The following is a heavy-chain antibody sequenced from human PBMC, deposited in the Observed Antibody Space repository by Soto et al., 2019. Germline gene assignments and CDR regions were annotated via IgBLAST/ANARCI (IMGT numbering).Heavy chain of an antibody. D-gene: IGHD2-8*01. J-gene: IGHJ4*02. CDR3: ARSNGGNSFDL. CDR2: INPNNGDT. V-gene: IGHV1-2*02. Sequence: QVQLVQSGAEVKKPGASVKVSCEASGYTFTGYYLHWMRQAPEQGLEWMGWINPNNGDTNYAQKFQGRVTMTRDTSISTAYMELTSLTSDGTAVYYCARSNGGNSFDLWGQGTLVIVSS. CDR1: GYTFTGYY.